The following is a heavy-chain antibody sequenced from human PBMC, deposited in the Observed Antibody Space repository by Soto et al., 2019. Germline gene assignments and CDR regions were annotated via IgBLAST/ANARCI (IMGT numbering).Heavy chain of an antibody. J-gene: IGHJ4*02. Sequence: PSETLSLTCTVSGGSISSYYWSWIRQPPGKGLEWIGYIYYSGSTNYNPSLKSRVTISVDTSKNQFSLKLSSVTAADTAVYYCARSPTYYYDSSGYYFFDYWGQGTLVTVSS. D-gene: IGHD3-22*01. V-gene: IGHV4-59*01. CDR3: ARSPTYYYDSSGYYFFDY. CDR1: GGSISSYY. CDR2: IYYSGST.